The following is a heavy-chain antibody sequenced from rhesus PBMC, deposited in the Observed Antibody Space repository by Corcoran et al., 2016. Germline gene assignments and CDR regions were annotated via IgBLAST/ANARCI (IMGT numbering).Heavy chain of an antibody. V-gene: IGHV4-80*01. CDR1: GASFISSW. Sequence: QVQLQESGPGLVKPSETLSLTCAVSGASFISSWWIWIRQPPGKGLEWIGEINGNIGTNFNNPSLKSRGTISKDAAKSQFSRRLSSVTAADTAVYYCARGNGGQDYWGQGVLVTVSS. CDR2: INGNIGTN. D-gene: IGHD1-32*01. CDR3: ARGNGGQDY. J-gene: IGHJ4*01.